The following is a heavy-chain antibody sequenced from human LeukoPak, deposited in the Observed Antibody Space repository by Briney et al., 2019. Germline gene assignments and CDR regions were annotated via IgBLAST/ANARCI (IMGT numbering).Heavy chain of an antibody. V-gene: IGHV4-38-2*02. CDR1: GYPISSGFY. CDR3: ARGGWEPDPSYYFDY. D-gene: IGHD1-26*01. CDR2: IFQSGST. Sequence: SETLSLTCSVSGYPISSGFYWGWIRQFPGKGLEWIGNIFQSGSTYYNPSLKSRVTISVDTSKNQFSLKLSSVTAADTAVYYCARGGWEPDPSYYFDYWGQGTLVTVSS. J-gene: IGHJ4*02.